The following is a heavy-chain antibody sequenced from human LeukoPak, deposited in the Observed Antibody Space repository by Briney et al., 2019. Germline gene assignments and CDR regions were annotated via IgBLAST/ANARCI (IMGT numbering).Heavy chain of an antibody. CDR3: ARRNDFDV. J-gene: IGHJ3*01. Sequence: SETLSLTCTVSGGSITGYHWSWIRQPPGKGLEWIGYVYSNGNTKYKPPPKSRVTISADTSKNQFSLKLTSVTAADTAIYYCARRNDFDVWGQGTMVTVSS. V-gene: IGHV4-4*08. CDR1: GGSITGYH. CDR2: VYSNGNT.